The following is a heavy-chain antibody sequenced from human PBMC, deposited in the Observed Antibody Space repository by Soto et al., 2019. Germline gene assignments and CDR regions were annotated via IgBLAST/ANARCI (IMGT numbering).Heavy chain of an antibody. J-gene: IGHJ6*02. V-gene: IGHV3-48*03. Sequence: GGSLRLSCAASGFTFSSYEMNWVRQAPGKGLEWVSYISSSGSTIYYADSVKGRFTISGDNTKNSLYLQMNSLRAEDTAVYYCARGGLLLRDYYYYGMDVWGQGTTVTVSS. CDR3: ARGGLLLRDYYYYGMDV. CDR2: ISSSGSTI. CDR1: GFTFSSYE. D-gene: IGHD3-22*01.